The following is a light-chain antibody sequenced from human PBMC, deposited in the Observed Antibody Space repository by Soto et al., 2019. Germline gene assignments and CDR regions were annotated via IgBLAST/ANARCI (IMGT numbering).Light chain of an antibody. J-gene: IGKJ1*01. V-gene: IGKV3-20*01. CDR3: QQYGSSPWT. CDR2: GAS. Sequence: IGLTQSPGXXSXSXXXXXTLSCRACQSVSSSYLAWYQQKPGQAPRLLIYGASSRATGIPDRFSGSGSGTDFTLTISRLEPEDFAVYYCQQYGSSPWTFGQGTKVDIK. CDR1: QSVSSSY.